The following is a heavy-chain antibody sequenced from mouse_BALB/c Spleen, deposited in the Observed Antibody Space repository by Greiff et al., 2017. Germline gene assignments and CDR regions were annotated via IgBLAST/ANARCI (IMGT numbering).Heavy chain of an antibody. J-gene: IGHJ1*01. CDR2: INPSNGGT. CDR1: GYTFTSYY. Sequence: QVQLQQSGAELVKPGASVKLSCKASGYTFTSYYMYWVKQRPGQGLEWIGEINPSNGGTNFNEKFKSKATLTVDKSSSTAYMQLSSLTSEDSAVYYCTRNYYYGSSYEGYFDVWGAGTTVTVSS. CDR3: TRNYYYGSSYEGYFDV. D-gene: IGHD1-1*01. V-gene: IGHV1S81*02.